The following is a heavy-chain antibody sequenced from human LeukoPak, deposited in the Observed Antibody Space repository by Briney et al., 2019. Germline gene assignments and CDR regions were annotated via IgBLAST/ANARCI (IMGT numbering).Heavy chain of an antibody. Sequence: GGSLRLSCAASGFTFSSYAMSWVRQAPGKGLECVSAISGSGGSTYYADSVKGRFTISRDNSKNTLYLQMNSLRAEDTAVYYCAKAHELRYFDWLLQHFDYWGQGTLVTVSS. CDR3: AKAHELRYFDWLLQHFDY. V-gene: IGHV3-23*01. CDR1: GFTFSSYA. CDR2: ISGSGGST. J-gene: IGHJ4*02. D-gene: IGHD3-9*01.